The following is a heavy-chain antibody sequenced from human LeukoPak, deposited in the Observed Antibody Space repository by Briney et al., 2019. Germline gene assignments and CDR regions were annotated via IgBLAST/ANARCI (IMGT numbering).Heavy chain of an antibody. D-gene: IGHD1/OR15-1a*01. V-gene: IGHV3-30*18. CDR2: ISPHGDIE. CDR3: AKINNNDDY. Sequence: PGGSLRLSCAASGFTFTTFGIHWVRQAPGKGLEWVAAISPHGDIEYYTDSVKGRFTISRDSSKNMIYLQMNSLRGEDSAVYYCAKINNNDDYWSQGNLVTVSS. J-gene: IGHJ4*02. CDR1: GFTFTTFG.